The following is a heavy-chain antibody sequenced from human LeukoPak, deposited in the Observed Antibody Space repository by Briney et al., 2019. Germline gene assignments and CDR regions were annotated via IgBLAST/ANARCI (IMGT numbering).Heavy chain of an antibody. CDR1: GYTFTSYG. CDR3: TRAPPGMTMMTDY. CDR2: ISGYNGNT. Sequence: ASVKVSCKASGYTFTSYGISWVRQAPGQGLEWMGWISGYNGNTNYAQKVQGRVTMTTDTSTSVAYMELRSLTSDDTAVYYCTRAPPGMTMMTDYWGQGTLVTVSS. D-gene: IGHD3-22*01. V-gene: IGHV1-18*01. J-gene: IGHJ4*02.